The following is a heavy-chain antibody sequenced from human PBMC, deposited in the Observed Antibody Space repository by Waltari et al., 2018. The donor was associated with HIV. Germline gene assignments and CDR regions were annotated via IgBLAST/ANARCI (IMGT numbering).Heavy chain of an antibody. CDR2: ASRSGST. Sequence: QVQLHESGPGMVKPSETLSLTCAVSGYSISSDYYWGWIRQPPGKGLEWIGSASRSGSTYYSPSLTSRVTISLDTSKNQFSLKLNSVAAADTAVYYCGSGSRRGHSHGIDYWGQGTLVTVSS. J-gene: IGHJ4*02. CDR1: GYSISSDYY. D-gene: IGHD5-18*01. CDR3: GSGSRRGHSHGIDY. V-gene: IGHV4-38-2*01.